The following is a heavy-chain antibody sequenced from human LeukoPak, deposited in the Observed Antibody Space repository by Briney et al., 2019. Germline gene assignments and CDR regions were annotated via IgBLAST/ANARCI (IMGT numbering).Heavy chain of an antibody. V-gene: IGHV4-39*07. J-gene: IGHJ4*02. D-gene: IGHD7-27*01. CDR1: GGSISSSSYY. CDR2: IYYSGST. CDR3: ASRKLGNGY. Sequence: PSETLSLTCTVSGGSISSSSYYWGWIRQPPGKGLEWIGSIYYSGSTYYNPSLKSRVTISADTSKNQFSLKLISVTAADTAVYYCASRKLGNGYWGQGTLVTVSS.